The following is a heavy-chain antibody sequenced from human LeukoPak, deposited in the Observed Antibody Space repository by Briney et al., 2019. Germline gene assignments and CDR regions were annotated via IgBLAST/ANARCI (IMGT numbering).Heavy chain of an antibody. CDR3: ARDRVAAAGTNWFDP. Sequence: ASVKVSCKASGYTFTSYDINWVRQATGQGLEWMGWMNPNSGNTGYAQKFQGRVTMTRNTSISTAYMELSSLRSDDTAVYYCARDRVAAAGTNWFDPWGQGTLVTVSS. CDR1: GYTFTSYD. CDR2: MNPNSGNT. V-gene: IGHV1-8*01. D-gene: IGHD6-13*01. J-gene: IGHJ5*02.